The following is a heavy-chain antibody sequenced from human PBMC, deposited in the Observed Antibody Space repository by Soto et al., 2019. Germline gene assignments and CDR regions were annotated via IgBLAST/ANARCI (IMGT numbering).Heavy chain of an antibody. Sequence: QVQFVQSGAEVKKPGASVKVSCKASGYTFTSYTMNWVRQAPGQRLEWMGWINGGNGNTKYSQKFQGRVTITRDTSATTGYMELSSLRSEDTAVYYCARGDGRWVFFDYWGQGTQVTVSS. D-gene: IGHD6-13*01. J-gene: IGHJ4*02. CDR3: ARGDGRWVFFDY. CDR2: INGGNGNT. CDR1: GYTFTSYT. V-gene: IGHV1-3*01.